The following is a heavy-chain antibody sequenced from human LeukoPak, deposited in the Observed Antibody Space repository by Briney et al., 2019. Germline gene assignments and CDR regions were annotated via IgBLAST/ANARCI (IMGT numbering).Heavy chain of an antibody. CDR2: IYYSGST. J-gene: IGHJ4*02. CDR3: ARGSPTVSFDY. D-gene: IGHD4-17*01. Sequence: SETLSLTCTVSGGSISSYYWSWIRQPPGKGLEWIGYIYYSGSTNHNPSLKSRVTISVDTSKNQFSLKLSSVTAADTAVYYCARGSPTVSFDYWGQGTLVTVSS. V-gene: IGHV4-59*01. CDR1: GGSISSYY.